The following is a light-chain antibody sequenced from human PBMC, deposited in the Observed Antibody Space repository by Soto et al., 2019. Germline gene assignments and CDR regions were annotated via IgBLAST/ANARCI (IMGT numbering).Light chain of an antibody. V-gene: IGKV3-11*01. Sequence: EVELTQSPATLSLSPGETATLSCSASQSVDKFLAWYQQRPGQPPRLLIFDSSNRATSVPVRFSGSGSGTVFTLTIGSLEPEDSAVYYCQQRKHWPPITFGQGTRLENK. CDR3: QQRKHWPPIT. CDR2: DSS. CDR1: QSVDKF. J-gene: IGKJ5*01.